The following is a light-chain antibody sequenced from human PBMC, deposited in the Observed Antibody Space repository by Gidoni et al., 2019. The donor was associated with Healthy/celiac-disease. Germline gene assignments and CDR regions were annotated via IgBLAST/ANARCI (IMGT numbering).Light chain of an antibody. CDR2: GAS. V-gene: IGKV3-20*01. J-gene: IGKJ2*01. CDR3: QQYGSSPRYT. CDR1: QSVSSSY. Sequence: EIVLTQSPGTLSLSPGERATLSCRASQSVSSSYLAWYQHKPGQAPRLLIYGASSRATGIPDRFSGSGSGTDLTLTISRLEPEDFAVYYCQQYGSSPRYTFGQGTKLEIK.